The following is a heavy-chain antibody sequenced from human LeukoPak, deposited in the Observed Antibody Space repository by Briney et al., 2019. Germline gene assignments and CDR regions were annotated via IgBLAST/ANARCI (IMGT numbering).Heavy chain of an antibody. CDR2: INPNSGGT. Sequence: ASVKVSCKASGYTFTGYYMHWVRQAPGQGLEWVGWINPNSGGTNYAQKFQGRVTMTGDTSISTPYMELGRLGSDGPAVYYCARDLTVTTTYYYCNYYIHVWGKGTTVTISS. CDR1: GYTFTGYY. D-gene: IGHD4-17*01. J-gene: IGHJ6*03. V-gene: IGHV1-2*02. CDR3: ARDLTVTTTYYYCNYYIHV.